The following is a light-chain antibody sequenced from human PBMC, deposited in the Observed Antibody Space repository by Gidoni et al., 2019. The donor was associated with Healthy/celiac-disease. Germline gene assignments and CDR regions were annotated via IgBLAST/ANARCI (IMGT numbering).Light chain of an antibody. V-gene: IGLV2-14*01. Sequence: QSALTQPASVSGSPGQSITISCTGTSSYVGGYNYVSWYQQHPGKAPKLMIYDVSNRPSGVSNRFSGSKSGNTASLTISGLQAEDEADYYCSSYTSISTRVVFGGGTKLTVL. CDR1: SSYVGGYNY. CDR3: SSYTSISTRVV. CDR2: DVS. J-gene: IGLJ2*01.